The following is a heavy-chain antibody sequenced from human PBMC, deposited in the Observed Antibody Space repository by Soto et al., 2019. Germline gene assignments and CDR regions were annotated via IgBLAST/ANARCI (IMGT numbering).Heavy chain of an antibody. Sequence: GESLKISCKGPGYSFTSYWIGWVRQMPGKGLEWMGIIYPGDSDTRYSPSFQGQVTISADKSISTAYLQWSSLKASDTAMYYCARSFRGWLQFHYFDYWGQGTLVTVSS. V-gene: IGHV5-51*01. CDR2: IYPGDSDT. CDR3: ARSFRGWLQFHYFDY. D-gene: IGHD5-12*01. J-gene: IGHJ4*02. CDR1: GYSFTSYW.